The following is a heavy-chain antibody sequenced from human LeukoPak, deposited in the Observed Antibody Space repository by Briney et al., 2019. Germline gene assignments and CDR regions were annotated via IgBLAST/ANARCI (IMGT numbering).Heavy chain of an antibody. CDR1: GYTFTSNY. J-gene: IGHJ4*02. V-gene: IGHV1-46*01. CDR3: ARSRLVRTSPDY. CDR2: INPSGGST. D-gene: IGHD6-6*01. Sequence: ASVKVSCKAFGYTFTSNYMHWVRQAPGQGLEWMGIINPSGGSTSYAQKFQGRVTMTRDMSTSTVYMELSSLRSEDTAVYYCARSRLVRTSPDYWGQGTLVTVSS.